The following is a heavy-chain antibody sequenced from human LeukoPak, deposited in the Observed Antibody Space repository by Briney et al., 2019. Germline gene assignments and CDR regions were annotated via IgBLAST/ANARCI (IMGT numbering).Heavy chain of an antibody. V-gene: IGHV3-21*04. CDR1: GFTFSSYS. J-gene: IGHJ4*02. Sequence: GGSLRLSCAASGFTFSSYSMNWVRQAPGKGLEWVSSISSSSSYIYYADSVKGRFTISRDNSKNTLYPQMNSLRAEDTAVYYCAKLIWNCSGGSCYSRYFDYWGQGTLVTVSS. CDR3: AKLIWNCSGGSCYSRYFDY. CDR2: ISSSSSYI. D-gene: IGHD2-15*01.